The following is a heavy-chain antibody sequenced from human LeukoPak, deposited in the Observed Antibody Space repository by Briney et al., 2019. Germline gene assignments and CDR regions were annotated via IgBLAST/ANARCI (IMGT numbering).Heavy chain of an antibody. J-gene: IGHJ4*02. CDR2: ISGSGGDT. V-gene: IGHV3-23*01. CDR3: AKVRWLQNYYFDY. Sequence: PGGSLRLSCAASGFTFTSYAMSWVRQAPGKGLEWVSAISGSGGDTYYADSVKGRFTISRDNSKNTVHLQMNSLRAEDTAVYYCAKVRWLQNYYFDYWGQGTLVTVSS. CDR1: GFTFTSYA. D-gene: IGHD5-24*01.